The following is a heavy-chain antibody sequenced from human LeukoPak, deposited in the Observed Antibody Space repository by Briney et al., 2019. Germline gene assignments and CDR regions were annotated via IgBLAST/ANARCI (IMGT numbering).Heavy chain of an antibody. Sequence: SETLSLTCTVSGDSISSGTYYWSWIRQPAGKGLEWIGRIDASGNPNYNPSLRSRLTMSVDTSKNQFSLNLRFVTAADTAVFYCARGFEYSTSSRLGYYYFYMDVWGIGTTVTVSS. CDR2: IDASGNP. D-gene: IGHD6-6*01. J-gene: IGHJ6*03. CDR3: ARGFEYSTSSRLGYYYFYMDV. CDR1: GDSISSGTYY. V-gene: IGHV4-61*02.